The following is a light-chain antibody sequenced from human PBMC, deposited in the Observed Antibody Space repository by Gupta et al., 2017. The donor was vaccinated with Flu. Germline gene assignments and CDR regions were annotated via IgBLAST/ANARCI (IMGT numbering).Light chain of an antibody. CDR3: QHEGTSLST. Sequence: EIVLTQSPGTLSLSPGERATPSCRASQSVNNNWLTWYQQKPGQAPRLLIYGASSRATGIPDRFSGSGSGTDFTLTIRSREPEDFAVYYCQHEGTSLSTFGQGTKVEIK. CDR1: QSVNNNW. V-gene: IGKV3-20*01. CDR2: GAS. J-gene: IGKJ2*01.